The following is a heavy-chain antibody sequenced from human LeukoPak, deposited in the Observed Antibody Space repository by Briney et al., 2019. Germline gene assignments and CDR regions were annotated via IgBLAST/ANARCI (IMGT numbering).Heavy chain of an antibody. D-gene: IGHD1-26*01. CDR2: INPSGGST. CDR1: GYTFTSYY. V-gene: IGHV1-46*01. Sequence: GSVKVSCKASGYTFTSYYMHWVRQAPGQGLEWMGIINPSGGSTSYAQKFQGRVTMTRDTSTSTVYMELSSLRSEDTAVYYCARDSGSYYYFDYWGQGTLVTVSS. J-gene: IGHJ4*02. CDR3: ARDSGSYYYFDY.